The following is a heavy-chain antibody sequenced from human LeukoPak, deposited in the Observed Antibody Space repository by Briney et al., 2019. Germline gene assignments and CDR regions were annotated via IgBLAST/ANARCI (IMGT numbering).Heavy chain of an antibody. CDR3: ARGAVVPAAMNTVASTRYWYFDL. CDR2: IFYSGST. D-gene: IGHD2-2*01. Sequence: SETLSLTCTVSGGAINRYYWSWIGQPPAKELEWIGYIFYSGSTYYNRSFKSRVTISVDTSQSQFSLKLSSVPAADTAVYCCARGAVVPAAMNTVASTRYWYFDLWGRGTLVSVSS. V-gene: IGHV4-59*08. CDR1: GGAINRYY. J-gene: IGHJ2*01.